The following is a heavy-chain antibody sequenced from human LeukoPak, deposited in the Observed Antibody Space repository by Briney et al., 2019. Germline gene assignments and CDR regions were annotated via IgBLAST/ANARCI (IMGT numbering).Heavy chain of an antibody. J-gene: IGHJ3*02. CDR1: GYTFTSYD. Sequence: ASVKVSCKASGYTFTSYDINWVRQATGQGLEWMGWMNPNSGNTGYAQKFQGRVTITRNTSISTAYMELSSLRSEDTAVYYCARAPPGIAVADGAFDIWGQGTMVTVSS. D-gene: IGHD6-19*01. CDR2: MNPNSGNT. CDR3: ARAPPGIAVADGAFDI. V-gene: IGHV1-8*03.